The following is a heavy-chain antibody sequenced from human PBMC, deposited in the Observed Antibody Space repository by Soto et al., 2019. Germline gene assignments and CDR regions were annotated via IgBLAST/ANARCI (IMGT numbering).Heavy chain of an antibody. D-gene: IGHD1-1*01. CDR1: GFTVGSYF. J-gene: IGHJ3*02. CDR3: ATNNGSDVFDI. V-gene: IGHV3-53*01. CDR2: IYSHGRS. Sequence: GGSLRLSCAASGFTVGSYFMSWVRQAPGKGLEWVSVIYSHGRSYYADSVKGRFTISRDNTKNTIYLQMNSLRDEDTAVYFCATNNGSDVFDIWGQGTMVTVSS.